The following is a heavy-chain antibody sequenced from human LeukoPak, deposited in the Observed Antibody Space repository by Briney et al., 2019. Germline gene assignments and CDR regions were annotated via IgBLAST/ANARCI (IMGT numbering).Heavy chain of an antibody. J-gene: IGHJ4*02. CDR3: ARFSRFNGVYY. D-gene: IGHD2-8*01. Sequence: GASVTVSCKASGGTFSSYATSWVRQAPGQGLEWMGGIIPIFGTANYAQKFQGRVTITRDTSASTAYMELSSLRSEDTAVYYCARFSRFNGVYYWGQGTLVTVSS. CDR2: IIPIFGTA. CDR1: GGTFSSYA. V-gene: IGHV1-69*05.